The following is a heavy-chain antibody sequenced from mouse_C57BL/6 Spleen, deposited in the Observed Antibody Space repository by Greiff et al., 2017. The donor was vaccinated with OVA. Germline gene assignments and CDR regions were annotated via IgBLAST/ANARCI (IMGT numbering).Heavy chain of an antibody. J-gene: IGHJ2*01. Sequence: EVQLQQSGPELVKPGASVKISCKASGYSFTDYNMNWVKQSNGKSLEWIGVINPNYGTTSYNQKFKDKATLTVDKSSSTAYMQLNSLPSEDSAVYYCAATYYYGSFDYWGQGTTLTVSS. V-gene: IGHV1-39*01. CDR2: INPNYGTT. CDR1: GYSFTDYN. D-gene: IGHD1-1*01. CDR3: AATYYYGSFDY.